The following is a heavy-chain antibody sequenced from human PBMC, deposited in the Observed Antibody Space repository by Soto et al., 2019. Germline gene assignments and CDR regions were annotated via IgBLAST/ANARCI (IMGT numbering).Heavy chain of an antibody. D-gene: IGHD6-13*01. J-gene: IGHJ3*01. CDR2: ISKDGNNQ. CDR1: GFDFSRSG. Sequence: GGSLRLSCAVSGFDFSRSGLHWVRQAPGKCLEWVALISKDGNNQDYADPVKGRFTISRDNSKNTLFLQMSSLRPDDTAVYYCAKDGYHAAFDFWGQGTMVTVSS. V-gene: IGHV3-30*18. CDR3: AKDGYHAAFDF.